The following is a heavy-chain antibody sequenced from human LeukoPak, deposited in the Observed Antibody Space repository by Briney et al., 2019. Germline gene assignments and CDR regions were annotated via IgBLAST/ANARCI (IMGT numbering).Heavy chain of an antibody. J-gene: IGHJ4*02. CDR2: ICYSGST. D-gene: IGHD2-15*01. Sequence: PSDTLSLTCTVSGGSITSYYWSWIRQPPGKGLEWIGYICYSGSTNYNPSLKSRVTISVDTSKNQFSLKLSSVTAADTAVYYCARALQYCSGGSCYSYYFDYWGQGTLVTVSS. CDR3: ARALQYCSGGSCYSYYFDY. CDR1: GGSITSYY. V-gene: IGHV4-59*07.